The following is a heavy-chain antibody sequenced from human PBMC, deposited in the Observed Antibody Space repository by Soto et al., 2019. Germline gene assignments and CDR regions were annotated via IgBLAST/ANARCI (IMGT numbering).Heavy chain of an antibody. CDR1: RFTFSSYW. V-gene: IGHV3-7*03. J-gene: IGHJ2*01. D-gene: IGHD2-15*01. Sequence: EVQLVESGGGLVQPGGSLRLSCTASRFTFSSYWMSWVRQAPGKGLEWVANINQDGSEKSYVDSVKGRFTISRDNAKNSLYMQMNSLRAEDTAVYYCARGEGEYCSGGSCYPYWYFDLWGRGTLVTVSS. CDR3: ARGEGEYCSGGSCYPYWYFDL. CDR2: INQDGSEK.